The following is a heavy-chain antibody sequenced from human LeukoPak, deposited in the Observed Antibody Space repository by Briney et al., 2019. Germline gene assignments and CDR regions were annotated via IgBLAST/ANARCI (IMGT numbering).Heavy chain of an antibody. J-gene: IGHJ5*02. CDR2: IYYSGST. CDR3: ARVINWFDP. CDR1: GGSISSYY. Sequence: SETLSLTCTVSGGSISSYYWSWIRQPPRKGLEWIGYIYYSGSTNYNPSLKSRVTISVDTSKNQFSLKLSSVTAADTAVYYCARVINWFDPWGQGTLVTVSS. V-gene: IGHV4-59*01.